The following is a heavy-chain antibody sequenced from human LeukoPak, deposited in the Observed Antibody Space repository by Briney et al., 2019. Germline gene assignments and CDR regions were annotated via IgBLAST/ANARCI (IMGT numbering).Heavy chain of an antibody. D-gene: IGHD4-11*01. Sequence: QSGGSLRLSCAASGFTFCTYAIHWVRQTPGKGLEWVAVISYDGSNKDYADSVKGRFTISRDNSKNTLYLQMNSLRPEDTAVYYCARDRTTNWSAYSKPSFRYWGQGTLVSVSS. J-gene: IGHJ4*02. V-gene: IGHV3-30*01. CDR2: ISYDGSNK. CDR3: ARDRTTNWSAYSKPSFRY. CDR1: GFTFCTYA.